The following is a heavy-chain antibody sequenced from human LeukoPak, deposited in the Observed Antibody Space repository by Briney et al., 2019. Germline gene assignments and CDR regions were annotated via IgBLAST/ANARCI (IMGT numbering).Heavy chain of an antibody. CDR2: IYYSGST. V-gene: IGHV4-39*07. CDR1: GFSISRISYY. CDR3: ARADIAYCGGDCYSEAFDI. Sequence: SETLSLTCSVSGFSISRISYYWGWIRQSPGKGLEWIGSIYYSGSTYYNPSLKSRVTISVDTSKNQFSLKLSSVTAADTAVYYCARADIAYCGGDCYSEAFDIWGQGTMVTVSS. D-gene: IGHD2-21*02. J-gene: IGHJ3*02.